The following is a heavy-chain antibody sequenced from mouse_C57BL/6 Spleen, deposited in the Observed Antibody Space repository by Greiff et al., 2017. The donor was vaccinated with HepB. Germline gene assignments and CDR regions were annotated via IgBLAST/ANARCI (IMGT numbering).Heavy chain of an antibody. CDR3: TRGTFAY. Sequence: EVQLQQSGTVLARPGASVKMSCKPSGYTFTSYWMHWVKQRPGQGLEWIGAIYPGNSDTSYNQKFKGKAKLTAVTSASTAYMELSSLTNEDSAVYYCTRGTFAYWGQGTLVTVSA. J-gene: IGHJ3*01. V-gene: IGHV1-5*01. CDR1: GYTFTSYW. CDR2: IYPGNSDT.